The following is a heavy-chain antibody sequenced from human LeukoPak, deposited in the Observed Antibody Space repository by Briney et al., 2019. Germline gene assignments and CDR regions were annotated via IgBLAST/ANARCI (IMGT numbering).Heavy chain of an antibody. CDR2: ISGSGGST. CDR1: GFTFSSYA. CDR3: ARYTASTRTLAY. D-gene: IGHD5-18*01. J-gene: IGHJ4*02. Sequence: GGSLRLFCAASGFTFSSYAMSWVRQAPGKGLEWVSAISGSGGSTYYADSVKGRFTISRDNSKNTLYLQVNSLRAEDTAVYYCARYTASTRTLAYWGQGTLVTVSS. V-gene: IGHV3-23*01.